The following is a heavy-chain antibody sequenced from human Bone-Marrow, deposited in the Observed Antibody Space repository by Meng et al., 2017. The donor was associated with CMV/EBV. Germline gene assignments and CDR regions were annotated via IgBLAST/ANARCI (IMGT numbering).Heavy chain of an antibody. CDR2: ISGSGGST. Sequence: GGSLRLSCAASGFTFSSYAMSWVRQAPGKGLEWVSAISGSGGSTYYADSVKGRFTISRDNSKNTLYLQMNSLRAEDTAVYYCAKDDSSWYPLSNVPDVWGHGTTVTVSS. V-gene: IGHV3-23*01. D-gene: IGHD6-13*01. CDR1: GFTFSSYA. CDR3: AKDDSSWYPLSNVPDV. J-gene: IGHJ6*02.